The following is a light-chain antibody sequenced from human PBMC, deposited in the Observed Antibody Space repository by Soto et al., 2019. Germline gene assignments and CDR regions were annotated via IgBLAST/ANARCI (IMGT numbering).Light chain of an antibody. CDR1: QSVKNY. J-gene: IGKJ4*01. Sequence: IVLTQSPATLSLSPGERATLSCRASQSVKNYLAWYQQKPGQAPRLLIYDASNRATGIPARFSGSGSGTDFTLTISSLEPEDSAVYYCQQRSNWPPVTFGGGTKVEIK. V-gene: IGKV3-11*01. CDR2: DAS. CDR3: QQRSNWPPVT.